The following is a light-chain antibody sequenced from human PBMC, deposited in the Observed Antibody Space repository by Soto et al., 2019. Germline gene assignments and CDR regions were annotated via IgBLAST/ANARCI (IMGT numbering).Light chain of an antibody. CDR3: CSYAGSSTLVV. Sequence: QSALTQPASVSGSPGQSITISCTGTSSDVGSYNVVSWYQQHPGKAPKVMIYEGSKRPSGVSNRFSGSKSGNTASLTISGLQAEDDADYYCCSYAGSSTLVVFGGGTKVTVL. CDR2: EGS. CDR1: SSDVGSYNV. J-gene: IGLJ2*01. V-gene: IGLV2-23*01.